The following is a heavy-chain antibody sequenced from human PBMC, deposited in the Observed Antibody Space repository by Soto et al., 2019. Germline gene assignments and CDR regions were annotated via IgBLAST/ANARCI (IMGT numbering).Heavy chain of an antibody. J-gene: IGHJ3*02. D-gene: IGHD3-22*01. Sequence: SLTCTVSGGSLSSSSYYWGWIRQPPGNGLGWIGSIYHSGSTYYNPSLKSRVTISVGTSKNQFSLTLSSVPAADTAVYYCARRQDYYDSSGYYNDAFDIWGQGTMVTVSS. CDR1: GGSLSSSSYY. CDR3: ARRQDYYDSSGYYNDAFDI. V-gene: IGHV4-39*01. CDR2: IYHSGST.